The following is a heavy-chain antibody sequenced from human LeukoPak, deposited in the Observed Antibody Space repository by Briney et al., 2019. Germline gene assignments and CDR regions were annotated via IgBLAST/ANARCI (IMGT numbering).Heavy chain of an antibody. CDR1: GYTFTSYY. J-gene: IGHJ6*03. CDR3: ARGHCSSTSCSNYNYYYMDV. CDR2: MNPNSGDT. Sequence: GASVKVSCKASGYTFTSYYMHWVRQAPGQGLEWMGWMNPNSGDTGYAQKFQGRGTITRNTSISTAYMELSSLRSEDTAVYYCARGHCSSTSCSNYNYYYMDVWGKGTTVTVSS. D-gene: IGHD2-2*01. V-gene: IGHV1-8*03.